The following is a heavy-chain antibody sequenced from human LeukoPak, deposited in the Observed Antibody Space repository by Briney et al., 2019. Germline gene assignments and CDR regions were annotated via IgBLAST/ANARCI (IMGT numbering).Heavy chain of an antibody. Sequence: SETLSLTCTVSGGSTSGYFWSWIRQPAGKGLEWIGRIYSSGTNNYNPSLKGRVTMSLDTSKNHLSLSLSSVTAADTAVYYCAREPTSGREPTSGRPLDYWGQGTLVTVSS. CDR3: AREPTSGREPTSGRPLDY. D-gene: IGHD5-12*01. V-gene: IGHV4-4*07. J-gene: IGHJ4*02. CDR2: IYSSGTN. CDR1: GGSTSGYF.